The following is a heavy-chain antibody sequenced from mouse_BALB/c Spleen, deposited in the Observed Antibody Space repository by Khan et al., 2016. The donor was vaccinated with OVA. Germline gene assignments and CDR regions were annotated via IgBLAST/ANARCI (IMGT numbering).Heavy chain of an antibody. CDR2: ISYSGST. CDR3: ARTARIKY. V-gene: IGHV3-2*02. Sequence: EVQLQESGPGLVKPSQSLSLTCTVTGYSITSGYGWNWIRQFPGNKLEWMGYISYSGSTNYNPYLKSRISITRDTPKNQFFMHLNSVTTEDTATYYCARTARIKYWGQGTTLTVSS. J-gene: IGHJ2*01. CDR1: GYSITSGYG. D-gene: IGHD1-2*01.